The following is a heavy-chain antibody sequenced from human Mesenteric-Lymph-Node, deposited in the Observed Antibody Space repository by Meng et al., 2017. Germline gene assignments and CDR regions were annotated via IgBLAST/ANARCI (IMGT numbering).Heavy chain of an antibody. J-gene: IGHJ4*02. CDR2: ISYDGSNK. CDR3: ATAGGNWNYVDY. Sequence: GESLKISCAASGFTFSSYAMHWVRQAPGKGLEWVAVISYDGSNKYYTDSVKGRFTISRDNSKNTLYLQMNSLRADDTAVYYCATAGGNWNYVDYWGQGTLVTVSS. D-gene: IGHD3-16*01. CDR1: GFTFSSYA. V-gene: IGHV3-30*04.